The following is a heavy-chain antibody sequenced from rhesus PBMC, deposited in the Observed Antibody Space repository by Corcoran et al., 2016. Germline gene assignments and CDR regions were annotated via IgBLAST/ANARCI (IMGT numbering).Heavy chain of an antibody. J-gene: IGHJ5-1*01. Sequence: EVQLVESGGGLVQPGGSLRLACTGSGFLFRSYYMYWVRQGPGKGLEWVSSINTGGGSTWYTDSVKGRFTMSKENAKNTLYLQMDSLRAEDTAVYYCAKANHDRFDVWGAGVLVTVST. CDR2: INTGGGST. CDR1: GFLFRSYY. CDR3: AKANHDRFDV. V-gene: IGHV3-8*01.